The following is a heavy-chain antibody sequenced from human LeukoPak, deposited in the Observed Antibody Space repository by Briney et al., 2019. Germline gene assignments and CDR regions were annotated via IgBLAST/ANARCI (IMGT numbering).Heavy chain of an antibody. CDR2: ISAYNGNT. V-gene: IGHV1-18*01. J-gene: IGHJ4*02. CDR1: GYTFTSYG. Sequence: ASVKVSCKASGYTFTSYGISWVRQAPGQGLEWMGWISAYNGNTNYAQKLQGRVTMTTDTSTSTAYMELRSLRSDDTAVYYCARDPGVAATLHGFDYWGQGTLVTVSS. D-gene: IGHD1-26*01. CDR3: ARDPGVAATLHGFDY.